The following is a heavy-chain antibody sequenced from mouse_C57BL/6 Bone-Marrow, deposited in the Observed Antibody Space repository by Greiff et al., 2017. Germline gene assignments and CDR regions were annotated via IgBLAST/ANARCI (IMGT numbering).Heavy chain of an antibody. V-gene: IGHV3-5*01. D-gene: IGHD1-1*01. CDR1: GISITTGNYR. Sequence: ESGPGLVKPSQTVFLTCTVTGISITTGNYRWSWIRQFPGNKLEWIGYIYYSGTITYNPSLTSRTTITRDTPKNQFFLEMNSLTAEDTATYYCARLYYYGSNYWYFDVWGTGTTVTVSS. J-gene: IGHJ1*03. CDR2: IYYSGTI. CDR3: ARLYYYGSNYWYFDV.